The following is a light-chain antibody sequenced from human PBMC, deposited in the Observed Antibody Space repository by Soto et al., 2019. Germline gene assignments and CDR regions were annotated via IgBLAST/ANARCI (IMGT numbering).Light chain of an antibody. CDR2: AAS. CDR1: QGISNY. CDR3: QKYNSAPPELT. Sequence: DIQMTQSPSSLSASVGDRVTITCRASQGISNYLAWYQQKPGKVPKLLIYAASTLQSGVPSRFSGSGSGTEFTLTTSSLQPEDVATYYCQKYNSAPPELTFGGGTKVEIK. V-gene: IGKV1-27*01. J-gene: IGKJ4*01.